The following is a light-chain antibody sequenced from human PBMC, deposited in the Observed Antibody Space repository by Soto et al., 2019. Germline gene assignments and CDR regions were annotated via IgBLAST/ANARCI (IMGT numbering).Light chain of an antibody. CDR2: EGS. CDR3: CSSEDRLTWV. Sequence: QPASVSGSPGQSITISCTGTSSNIGTFSSVSWYQQLPGKVPKLIIYEGSQRPSGVSNRFSGSKSGNTASLTISGLQAEDEADYYCCSSEDRLTWVFGGGTKLTVL. J-gene: IGLJ2*01. CDR1: SSNIGTFSS. V-gene: IGLV2-23*01.